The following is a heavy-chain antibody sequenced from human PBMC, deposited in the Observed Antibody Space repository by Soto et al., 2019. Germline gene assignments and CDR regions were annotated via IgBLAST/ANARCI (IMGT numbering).Heavy chain of an antibody. D-gene: IGHD1-7*01. CDR3: ASRDPGTSVDY. CDR2: IYRTGST. CDR1: GGSFTSNNW. J-gene: IGHJ4*02. V-gene: IGHV4-4*02. Sequence: SETLSLTCAVSGGSFTSNNWWTWVRQPPGQGLEWIGEIYRTGSTNYNPSLKSRVTISLDKSVNQFSLKVTSLTAADTAVYYCASRDPGTSVDYWGQGTLVTVSS.